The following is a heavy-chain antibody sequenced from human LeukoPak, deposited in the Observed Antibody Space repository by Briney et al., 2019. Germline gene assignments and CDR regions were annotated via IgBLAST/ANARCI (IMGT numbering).Heavy chain of an antibody. CDR1: GGSFSGYY. Sequence: SETLSLTCAVYGGSFSGYYWSWIRQPPGKGLEWIGEINHSGSTNYNPSLKSRVTISVDTSKNQFSLKLSSVTAADTAVYYCASGPYYWGRGTLVSVSP. V-gene: IGHV4-34*01. J-gene: IGHJ4*02. CDR2: INHSGST. CDR3: ASGPYY.